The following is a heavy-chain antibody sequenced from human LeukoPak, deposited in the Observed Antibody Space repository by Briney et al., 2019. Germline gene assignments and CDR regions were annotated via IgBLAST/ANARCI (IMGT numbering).Heavy chain of an antibody. Sequence: PSETLSLTCTVSGGSISSGDYYWSWIRQPPGKGLEWIGYIYYSGSTYYNPSLKSRVSISVDTSKNQFSLKLSSLTAADTAVYYCARDSPMSCSSTSCPRDYYYHMDVWGKGTTVTVSS. V-gene: IGHV4-30-4*08. J-gene: IGHJ6*03. D-gene: IGHD2-2*01. CDR3: ARDSPMSCSSTSCPRDYYYHMDV. CDR2: IYYSGST. CDR1: GGSISSGDYY.